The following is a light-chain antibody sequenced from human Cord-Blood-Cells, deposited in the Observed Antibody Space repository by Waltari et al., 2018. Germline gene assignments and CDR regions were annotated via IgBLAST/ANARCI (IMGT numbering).Light chain of an antibody. V-gene: IGKV3-20*01. J-gene: IGKJ3*01. CDR2: GAS. CDR1: QSVSSSY. Sequence: EIVLKQSPGTLSLSPGERATLSCRASQSVSSSYLAWYQQKPGQAPRLLIYGASSRATGIPDRFSGSGSGTDCTLTISRLEPEDFAVYYCQQYGSFFGPGTKVDIK. CDR3: QQYGSF.